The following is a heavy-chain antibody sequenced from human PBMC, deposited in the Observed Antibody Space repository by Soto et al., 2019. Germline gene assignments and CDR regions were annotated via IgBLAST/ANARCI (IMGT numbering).Heavy chain of an antibody. D-gene: IGHD6-19*01. V-gene: IGHV4-39*01. Sequence: QLQLQESGPGLVKPSETLSLTCTVSGGSISSSSYYWGWIRQPPGKGLEWIGSIYYSGSTYYNPSLKGRVTISVDTSKNQFSLKLSSVTAADTAVYYCARQGAVAGRDFDYWGQGTLVTVSS. CDR1: GGSISSSSYY. J-gene: IGHJ4*02. CDR2: IYYSGST. CDR3: ARQGAVAGRDFDY.